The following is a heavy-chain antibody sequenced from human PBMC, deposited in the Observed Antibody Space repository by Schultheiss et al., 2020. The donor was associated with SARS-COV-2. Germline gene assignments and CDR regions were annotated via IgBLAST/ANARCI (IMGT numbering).Heavy chain of an antibody. CDR3: ARDADIVVVPAAAYYYYGMDV. J-gene: IGHJ6*02. CDR1: GYTFTSYG. V-gene: IGHV1-2*02. CDR2: INPNTGGT. Sequence: ASVKISCKASGYTFTSYGISWVRQAPGQGLEWVGWINPNTGGTKYAPKFQGRVTLTRDTSISTAYMELTRLRSDDTAVYYCARDADIVVVPAAAYYYYGMDVWGQGTTVTVSS. D-gene: IGHD2-2*01.